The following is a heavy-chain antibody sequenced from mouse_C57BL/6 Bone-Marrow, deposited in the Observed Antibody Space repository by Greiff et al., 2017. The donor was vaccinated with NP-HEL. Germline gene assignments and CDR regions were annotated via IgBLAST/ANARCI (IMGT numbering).Heavy chain of an antibody. Sequence: EVHLVESGGGLVKPGGSLKLSCAASGFTFSDYGMHWVRQAPEKGLEWVAYISSGSSTIYYADTVKGRFTISRDNAKNTLFLQMTSLRSEDTAMYYCATPIYYDYEFAYWGQGTLVTVSA. CDR2: ISSGSSTI. J-gene: IGHJ3*01. CDR1: GFTFSDYG. CDR3: ATPIYYDYEFAY. D-gene: IGHD2-4*01. V-gene: IGHV5-17*01.